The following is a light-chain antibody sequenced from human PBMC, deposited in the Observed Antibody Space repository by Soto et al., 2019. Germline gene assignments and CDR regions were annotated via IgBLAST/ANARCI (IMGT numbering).Light chain of an antibody. CDR2: GAS. CDR3: QQYGGSPFT. CDR1: QSVWGTY. V-gene: IGKV3-20*01. Sequence: IVLTQSPGTLSLSPGERATLSCRASQSVWGTYLAWYQHKPGQAPRLLIYGASNRASDIPDRFSGSGSGTDFTLTISRLEPEDFAVYYCQQYGGSPFTFGPGTKVDIK. J-gene: IGKJ3*01.